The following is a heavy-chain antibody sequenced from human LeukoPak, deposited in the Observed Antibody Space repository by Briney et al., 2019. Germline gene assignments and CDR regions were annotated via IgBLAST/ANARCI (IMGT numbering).Heavy chain of an antibody. V-gene: IGHV3-23*01. J-gene: IGHJ6*02. CDR2: ISGSGGST. CDR1: GFAFSSYA. CDR3: AKGGAYYYYGMDV. Sequence: GGSLRLSCAASGFAFSSYAMSWVRQAPGKGLEWVSAISGSGGSTYYADSVKGRFTISRDNSKNTLYLQMNSLRAEDTAVYYCAKGGAYYYYGMDVWGQGTTVTVSS. D-gene: IGHD4/OR15-4a*01.